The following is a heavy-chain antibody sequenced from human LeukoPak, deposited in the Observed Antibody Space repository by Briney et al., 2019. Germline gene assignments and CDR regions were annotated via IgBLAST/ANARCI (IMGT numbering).Heavy chain of an antibody. D-gene: IGHD6-13*01. Sequence: GGSLRLSCAVSGLTFSNSAMSWVRQAPGKGLEWVSAISVGSDVIYYADSVKGRFAISRDNSKHTVYLQMNSLRAEDTAVYYCAKQAAAGTLGWFDPWGQGTLVTVSS. CDR3: AKQAAAGTLGWFDP. V-gene: IGHV3-23*01. CDR1: GLTFSNSA. J-gene: IGHJ5*02. CDR2: ISVGSDVI.